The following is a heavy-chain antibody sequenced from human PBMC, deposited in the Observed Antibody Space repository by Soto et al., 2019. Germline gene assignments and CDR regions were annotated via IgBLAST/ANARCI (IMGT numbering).Heavy chain of an antibody. CDR3: ARDTIDPRRSYFWFFDY. V-gene: IGHV1-18*01. J-gene: IGHJ4*02. CDR2: SSAYNGNT. Sequence: ASVKVSCKASGYTFTSYGISWVRQAPGQGLEWMGWSSAYNGNTNYAQKLQGRVTMTTDTSTSTAYMELRSLRSDDTAVYYCARDTIDPRRSYFWFFDYWGQGTLVTVSS. D-gene: IGHD1-26*01. CDR1: GYTFTSYG.